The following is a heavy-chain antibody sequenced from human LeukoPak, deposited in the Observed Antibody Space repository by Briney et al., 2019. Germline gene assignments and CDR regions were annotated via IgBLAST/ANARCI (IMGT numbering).Heavy chain of an antibody. CDR3: ARVRYSSSWIDY. J-gene: IGHJ4*02. Sequence: SETLSLTCTVSGGSISSGDYYWSWIRQPPGKGLEWIGYIYYSGSTYCNPSLKSRITISVDTSKNQFSLKLSSVTAADTAVYYCARVRYSSSWIDYWGQGTLVTVSS. CDR2: IYYSGST. CDR1: GGSISSGDYY. V-gene: IGHV4-30-4*01. D-gene: IGHD6-13*01.